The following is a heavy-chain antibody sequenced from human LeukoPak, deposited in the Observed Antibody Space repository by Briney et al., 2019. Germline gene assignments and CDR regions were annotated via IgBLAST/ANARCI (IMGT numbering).Heavy chain of an antibody. J-gene: IGHJ6*02. Sequence: ASVKVSCKASGYTFTSYYMHWVRQAPGQGLEWMGIINPSGGSTSYAQKFQGRVTMTRDTSTSTVYMELSSLRSEDTAVYYCARDPGGYSSSWCMDVWGQGTTVTVSS. V-gene: IGHV1-46*01. D-gene: IGHD6-13*01. CDR1: GYTFTSYY. CDR2: INPSGGST. CDR3: ARDPGGYSSSWCMDV.